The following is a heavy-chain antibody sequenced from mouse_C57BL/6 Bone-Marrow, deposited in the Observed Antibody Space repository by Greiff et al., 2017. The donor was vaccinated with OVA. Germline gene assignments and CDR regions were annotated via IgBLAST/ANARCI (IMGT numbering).Heavy chain of an antibody. Sequence: VQLQESGAELVKPGASVKMSCKASGYTFTSYWITWVKQRPGQGLEWIGDIYPGSGSTNYNEKFKSKATLTVDTSSSTAYMQLSSLTSEDSAVYYCARSEASNFYYFDYWGQGTTLTVSS. J-gene: IGHJ2*01. V-gene: IGHV1-55*01. CDR2: IYPGSGST. CDR3: ARSEASNFYYFDY. CDR1: GYTFTSYW. D-gene: IGHD2-5*01.